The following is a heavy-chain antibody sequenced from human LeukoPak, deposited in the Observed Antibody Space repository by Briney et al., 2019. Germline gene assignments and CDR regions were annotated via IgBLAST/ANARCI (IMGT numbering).Heavy chain of an antibody. Sequence: SETLSLTCTVSGDSISSYYWSWIRQPPGKGLEWIGYIYYSGSTNYNPSLKSRVTLSIDTSKNQAYLKLSSVTAADTAVYYCARGRQQLVNFDYSGQGTLVTVSS. CDR1: GDSISSYY. D-gene: IGHD6-13*01. V-gene: IGHV4-59*01. J-gene: IGHJ4*02. CDR2: IYYSGST. CDR3: ARGRQQLVNFDY.